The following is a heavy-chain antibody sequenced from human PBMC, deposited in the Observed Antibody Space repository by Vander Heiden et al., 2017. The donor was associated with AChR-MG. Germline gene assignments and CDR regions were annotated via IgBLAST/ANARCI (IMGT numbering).Heavy chain of an antibody. CDR1: GLTSSREP. V-gene: IGHV3-23*01. CDR3: GKRGRYCCGDSYSYYFDY. Sequence: RLDAGRVFVQCGGSLRLSRAPSGLTSSREPGSWVGQAPGKGLEWVSAISGSGGSTYYAESVKGRVTISRDNSKNTLYLQMNSLRAEETAVYYCGKRGRYCCGDSYSYYFDYWGQGTLVTVSS. CDR2: ISGSGGST. D-gene: IGHD2-21*01. J-gene: IGHJ4*02.